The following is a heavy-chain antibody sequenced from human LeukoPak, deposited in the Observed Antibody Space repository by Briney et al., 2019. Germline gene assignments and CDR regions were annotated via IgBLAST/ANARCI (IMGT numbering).Heavy chain of an antibody. Sequence: SETLSLTCAVSGYSISSGYYWGWIRQPPGKGLEWIGSIYHSGSTYYNPSLKSRVTISVDTFKNHFSLKLSSVTAADTAVYYCARDRIYGSGSYFYYGMDVWGKGTTVTVSS. D-gene: IGHD3-10*01. J-gene: IGHJ6*04. V-gene: IGHV4-38-2*02. CDR1: GYSISSGYY. CDR3: ARDRIYGSGSYFYYGMDV. CDR2: IYHSGST.